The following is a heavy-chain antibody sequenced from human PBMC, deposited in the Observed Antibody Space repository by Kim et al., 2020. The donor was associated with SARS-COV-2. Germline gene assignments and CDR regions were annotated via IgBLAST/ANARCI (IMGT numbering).Heavy chain of an antibody. D-gene: IGHD6-19*01. J-gene: IGHJ4*02. Sequence: SVKVSCKASGGTFSSYAISWVRQAPGQGLEWMGGIIPIFGTANYAQKCQGRVTITADESTSTAYMELSSLRSEDTAVYYCAGRIAVAGQRGGLDYWGQGTLVTVSP. CDR3: AGRIAVAGQRGGLDY. CDR2: IIPIFGTA. CDR1: GGTFSSYA. V-gene: IGHV1-69*13.